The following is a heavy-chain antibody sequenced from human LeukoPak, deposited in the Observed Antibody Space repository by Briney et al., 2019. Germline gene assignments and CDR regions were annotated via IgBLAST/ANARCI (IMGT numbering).Heavy chain of an antibody. Sequence: PGGSLRLSCAASGFTFSGAWMHWVRHAPGKGLVWVSRINNDGSTTTYADSVKGRCTISSDNAKNTLYLHMHSLRVEHTPVYHCATSIYRTAHQWAQGPRVTFPS. CDR3: ATSIYRTAHQ. V-gene: IGHV3-74*03. CDR1: GFTFSGAW. J-gene: IGHJ1*01. CDR2: INNDGSTT. D-gene: IGHD2-8*02.